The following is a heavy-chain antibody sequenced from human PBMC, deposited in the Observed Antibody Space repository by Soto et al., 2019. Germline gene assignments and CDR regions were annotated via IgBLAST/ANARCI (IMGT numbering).Heavy chain of an antibody. D-gene: IGHD4-17*01. V-gene: IGHV4-59*08. Sequence: QVQLQQSGPRLVKPSETLSLTCTVSSGPDRSHNWGWIRQPPGRGLEWIGYVHYTGDTAYNPSLRGRVTISADTSTNDISLPLNSVTAADTAVYYCVRQGIDYLHGLVDVWGQGTTVSVSS. CDR3: VRQGIDYLHGLVDV. CDR1: SGPDRSHN. J-gene: IGHJ6*02. CDR2: VHYTGDT.